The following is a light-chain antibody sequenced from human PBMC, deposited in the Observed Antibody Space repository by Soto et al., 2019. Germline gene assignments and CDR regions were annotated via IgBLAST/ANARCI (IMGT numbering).Light chain of an antibody. CDR2: DAS. CDR1: QSISNW. Sequence: DIQMTQSPSTLSASVGDRVTITCRASQSISNWLAWYQQKPGKAPNLLIYDASSLQSGVPSRFSGSGFGTEFTLTISSLQPGDFATCYCQQYSSRSTFGQGTKVDIK. V-gene: IGKV1-5*01. J-gene: IGKJ1*01. CDR3: QQYSSRST.